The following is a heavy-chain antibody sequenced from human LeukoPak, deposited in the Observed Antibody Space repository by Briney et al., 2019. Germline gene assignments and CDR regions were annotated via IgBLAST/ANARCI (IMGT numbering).Heavy chain of an antibody. CDR1: GFTFSNYW. CDR2: IKQDGSKK. V-gene: IGHV3-7*01. D-gene: IGHD3-22*01. Sequence: GGSLRLSCAASGFTFSNYWMSWVRQAPGKGLEWVANIKQDGSKKYYVDSVKGRFTISRDNPKNAPYLRMNSMRAENTAVYYCARDPKRYYYDSSGYPTFDDWGQGTLVSVSS. CDR3: ARDPKRYYYDSSGYPTFDD. J-gene: IGHJ4*02.